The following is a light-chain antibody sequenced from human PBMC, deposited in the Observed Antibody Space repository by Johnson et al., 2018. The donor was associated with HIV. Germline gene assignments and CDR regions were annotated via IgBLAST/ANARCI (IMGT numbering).Light chain of an antibody. J-gene: IGLJ1*01. CDR3: GTWDISLISNV. CDR2: ENN. CDR1: SSNIGNNY. V-gene: IGLV1-51*02. Sequence: QSVLTQPPSVSAAPGQRVTISCSGSSSNIGNNYVSWYQQLPGTAPKLLIYENNKRPSGIPDRFSGSKSGTSATLGITGLQTGDEADYYCGTWDISLISNVFGTGTKVTVL.